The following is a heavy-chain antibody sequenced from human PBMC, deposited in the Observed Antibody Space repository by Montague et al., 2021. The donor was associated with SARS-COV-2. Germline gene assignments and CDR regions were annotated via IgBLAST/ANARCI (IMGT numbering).Heavy chain of an antibody. CDR2: IDWDGDN. CDR3: ARGPSDTYYYNGMDY. J-gene: IGHJ6*02. CDR1: GFSLSTSGMC. V-gene: IGHV2-70*11. Sequence: PALVKPTQTLTLTCTFSGFSLSTSGMCMTWIRQPPGKALEWLARIDWDGDNYYNTSLKSRLTISKDTSKNLVVLTMTNMDPVDTATYYCARGPSDTYYYNGMDYWGRGTPVTVSS.